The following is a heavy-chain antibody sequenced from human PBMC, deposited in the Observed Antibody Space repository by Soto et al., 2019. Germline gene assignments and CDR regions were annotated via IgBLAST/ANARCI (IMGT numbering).Heavy chain of an antibody. CDR2: ISQTGST. J-gene: IGHJ4*02. CDR1: SDSINTISW. CDR3: AREEYSGYDTGPFDY. Sequence: SETLSLTCAVSSDSINTISWWTWVRQPPGEGLEWIGEISQTGSTSYNPSLKSRVTISVDKSKNQFSLRLSSVTAADTAVYYCAREEYSGYDTGPFDYWGQGTLVTVSS. D-gene: IGHD5-12*01. V-gene: IGHV4-4*02.